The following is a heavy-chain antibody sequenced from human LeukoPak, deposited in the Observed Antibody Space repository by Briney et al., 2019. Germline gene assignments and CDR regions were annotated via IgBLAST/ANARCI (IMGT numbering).Heavy chain of an antibody. CDR1: GGSISSGSYY. Sequence: SQTLSLTCTVSGGSISSGSYYWSWIRQPAGKGLEWIGRIYTSGSTNYNSSLKSRVTISVDTSKNQFSLKLSSVTAADTAVYYCARSWSGYYHGSRFDPWGQGTLVTVSS. D-gene: IGHD3-3*01. CDR3: ARSWSGYYHGSRFDP. CDR2: IYTSGST. V-gene: IGHV4-61*02. J-gene: IGHJ5*02.